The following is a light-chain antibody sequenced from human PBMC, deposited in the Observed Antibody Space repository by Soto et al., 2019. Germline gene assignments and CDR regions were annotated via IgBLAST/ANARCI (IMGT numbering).Light chain of an antibody. CDR1: QALGDY. CDR3: QQYNSYSLWT. J-gene: IGKJ1*01. CDR2: AVS. Sequence: DIQMTQSPSSLSASVGDRVTITCRASQALGDYIAWYQQKPGKAPKLLIYAVSTLQSGVPSRFSGSGSGTIFTLTISSLQPDDFATYYCQQYNSYSLWTFGQGTKVEVK. V-gene: IGKV1-27*01.